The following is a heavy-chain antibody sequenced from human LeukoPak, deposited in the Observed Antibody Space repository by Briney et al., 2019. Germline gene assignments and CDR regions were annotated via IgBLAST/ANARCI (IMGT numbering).Heavy chain of an antibody. D-gene: IGHD3-22*01. Sequence: GGSLRLSCAASGFTFDDYAMQWVRQAPGKGLEWVSGISWNSGSIGYADSVKGRFTISRDNAKNSLYLQMNSLRAEDTALYYCAKDSYYSSGYHLGFDYWGQGTLVTVSS. J-gene: IGHJ4*02. V-gene: IGHV3-9*01. CDR1: GFTFDDYA. CDR2: ISWNSGSI. CDR3: AKDSYYSSGYHLGFDY.